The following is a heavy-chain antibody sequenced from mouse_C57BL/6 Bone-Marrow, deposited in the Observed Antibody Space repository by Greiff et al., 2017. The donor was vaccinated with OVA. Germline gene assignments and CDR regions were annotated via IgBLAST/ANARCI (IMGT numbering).Heavy chain of an antibody. V-gene: IGHV1-19*01. Sequence: EVKLMESGPVLVKPGASVKMSCKASGYTFTDYYMNWVKQSHGKSLEWIGVINPYNGGTSYNQKFKGKATLTVDKSSSTAYMELNSLTSEDSAVYYCARLRLAWFAYWGQGTLVTVSA. CDR1: GYTFTDYY. CDR3: ARLRLAWFAY. J-gene: IGHJ3*01. CDR2: INPYNGGT. D-gene: IGHD2-12*01.